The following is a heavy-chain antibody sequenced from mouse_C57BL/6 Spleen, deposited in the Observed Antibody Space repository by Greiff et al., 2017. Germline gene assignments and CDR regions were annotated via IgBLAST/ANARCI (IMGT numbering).Heavy chain of an antibody. Sequence: QVQLQQPGAELVKPGASVKVSCKASGYTFTSYWMHWVKQRPGQGLEWIGRIHPSDSDTNYNQKFKGKATLTVDKSSSTAYMQLSSLTSGDSAVYYCAPYYGNQGVFDYWGQGTTLTVSS. CDR3: APYYGNQGVFDY. J-gene: IGHJ2*01. D-gene: IGHD2-10*01. V-gene: IGHV1-74*01. CDR1: GYTFTSYW. CDR2: IHPSDSDT.